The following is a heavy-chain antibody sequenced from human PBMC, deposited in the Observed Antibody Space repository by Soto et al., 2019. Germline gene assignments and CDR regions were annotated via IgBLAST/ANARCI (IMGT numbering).Heavy chain of an antibody. Sequence: GGSMGLACTASGYTFGDYAMSWFRQAPGKGLEWVGFIRSKAYGGTTEYAASVKGRFTISRDDSKDTLFLQMNSLKIEDTALYYCIRDPYGSTWGQGTLVTVSS. D-gene: IGHD3-10*01. CDR3: IRDPYGST. J-gene: IGHJ5*02. CDR2: IRSKAYGGTT. CDR1: GYTFGDYA. V-gene: IGHV3-49*03.